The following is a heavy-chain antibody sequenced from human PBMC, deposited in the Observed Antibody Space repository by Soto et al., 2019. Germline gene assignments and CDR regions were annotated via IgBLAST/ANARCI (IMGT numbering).Heavy chain of an antibody. Sequence: SETLSLTCTVSGGSISSYYWSWIRQPPGKGLEWIGYIYYSGSTNYNPSLKGRVTISVDTSKNQFSLKLSSVTAADTAVYYCARAYYYFDYWGQGTLVTVSS. CDR3: ARAYYYFDY. CDR1: GGSISSYY. J-gene: IGHJ4*02. CDR2: IYYSGST. D-gene: IGHD3-10*01. V-gene: IGHV4-59*01.